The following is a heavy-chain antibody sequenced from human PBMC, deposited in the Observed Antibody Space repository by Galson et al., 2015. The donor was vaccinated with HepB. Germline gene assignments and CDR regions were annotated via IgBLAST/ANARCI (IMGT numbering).Heavy chain of an antibody. CDR1: GLTFSNAW. D-gene: IGHD3-10*01. CDR3: TMLQGAPPRP. J-gene: IGHJ5*02. Sequence: SLRLSCAASGLTFSNAWVSWVRQAPGKGLEWVGRIKSKSNGGTIDYAAPVKGRFTISRDDSQDMLYLQMNSLKTEDTAVYYCTMLQGAPPRPWGQGTLVTVSS. CDR2: IKSKSNGGTI. V-gene: IGHV3-15*01.